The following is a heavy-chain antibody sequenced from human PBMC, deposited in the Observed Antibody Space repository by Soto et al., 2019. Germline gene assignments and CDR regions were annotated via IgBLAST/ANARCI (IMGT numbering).Heavy chain of an antibody. CDR3: ATQAPYSSSPYYYYYLDV. Sequence: SETLSLTCAVYGGSFSGYYWSWIRQSPGKGLEWIGEINHTGSTNYNPSLKSRATISVDTSKNQFSLKLNSVTAADTAVYYCATQAPYSSSPYYYYYLDVWGKGTKVTVSS. CDR2: INHTGST. V-gene: IGHV4-34*01. CDR1: GGSFSGYY. J-gene: IGHJ6*03. D-gene: IGHD6-6*01.